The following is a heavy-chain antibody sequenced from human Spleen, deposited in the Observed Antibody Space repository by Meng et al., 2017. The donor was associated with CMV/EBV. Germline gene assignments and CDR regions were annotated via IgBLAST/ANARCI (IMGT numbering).Heavy chain of an antibody. CDR2: ISAYNGNT. D-gene: IGHD2-2*01. Sequence: ASVKVSCKASGYTFTDHFVHWVRQAPGQGLEWMGWISAYNGNTNYAQKLQGRVTMTTDTSTSTAYMELRSLRSDDTAVYYCARGDIVVVPAATEVAFDYWGQGTLVTVSS. J-gene: IGHJ4*02. V-gene: IGHV1-18*04. CDR1: GYTFTDHF. CDR3: ARGDIVVVPAATEVAFDY.